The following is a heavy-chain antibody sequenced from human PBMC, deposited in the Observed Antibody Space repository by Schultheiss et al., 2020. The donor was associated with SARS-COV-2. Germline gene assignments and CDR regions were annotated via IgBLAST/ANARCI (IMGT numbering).Heavy chain of an antibody. CDR3: TRDNRLLGVDQYYMDV. Sequence: GGSLRLSCAASGFTFSSYDMHWVRQATGKGLQWISTIGTAGDTYYQDSVKGRFTISRENARNSLYLQMNSLRAGDTAVYYCTRDNRLLGVDQYYMDVWGKGTTVTVSS. V-gene: IGHV3-13*04. CDR1: GFTFSSYD. CDR2: IGTAGDT. D-gene: IGHD3-3*01. J-gene: IGHJ6*03.